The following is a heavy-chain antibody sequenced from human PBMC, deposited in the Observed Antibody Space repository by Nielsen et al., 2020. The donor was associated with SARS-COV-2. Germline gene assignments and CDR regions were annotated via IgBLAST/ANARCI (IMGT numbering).Heavy chain of an antibody. V-gene: IGHV3-66*01. CDR3: AKRSGYTSGWYGDY. CDR2: IYTDGST. D-gene: IGHD6-19*01. CDR1: GFTISSSF. Sequence: GKSLKISCGASGFTISSSFMSWVRQAAGKGLDWVSVIYTDGSTSHADSVKGRFTISRDNSKNTLYLQMNSLRAEDTAVYYCAKRSGYTSGWYGDYWGQGTLVTVPS. J-gene: IGHJ4*02.